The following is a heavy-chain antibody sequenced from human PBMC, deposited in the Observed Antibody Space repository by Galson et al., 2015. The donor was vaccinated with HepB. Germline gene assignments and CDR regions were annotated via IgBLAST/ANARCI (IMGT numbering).Heavy chain of an antibody. CDR3: ARVHLVSPPYYYYGMDV. V-gene: IGHV1-18*01. CDR2: ISAYNGNT. J-gene: IGHJ6*02. Sequence: SVKVSCKASGYTFTSYGISWVRQAPGQGLEWMGWISAYNGNTNYAQKLQGRVTMITDTSTSTAYMELRSLRSDDTAVYYCARVHLVSPPYYYYGMDVWGQGTTVTVSS. CDR1: GYTFTSYG. D-gene: IGHD3-16*01.